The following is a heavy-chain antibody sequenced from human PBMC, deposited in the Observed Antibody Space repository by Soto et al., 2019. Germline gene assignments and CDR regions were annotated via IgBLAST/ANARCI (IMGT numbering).Heavy chain of an antibody. CDR2: IYYSGST. J-gene: IGHJ5*02. CDR3: ARDGGIQLAMAGENWFDP. CDR1: GGSISSGGYY. D-gene: IGHD5-18*01. V-gene: IGHV4-31*03. Sequence: PSETLSLTCTVSGGSISSGGYYWSWIRQHPGKGLEWIGYIYYSGSTYYNPSLKSRVTISVDTSKNQFSLKLSSVTAADTAVYYCARDGGIQLAMAGENWFDPRGQGTLVTVSS.